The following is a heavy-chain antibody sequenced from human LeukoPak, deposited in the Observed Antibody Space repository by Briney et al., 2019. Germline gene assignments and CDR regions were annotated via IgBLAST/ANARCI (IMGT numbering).Heavy chain of an antibody. D-gene: IGHD5-12*01. CDR3: AKARGHSGYDLPYYFDY. V-gene: IGHV3-23*01. Sequence: GGTLRLSCAASGFTFSSYVMSWVRQAPGKGLEWVSAISGSGGTTYYAESGKGWFTISRDNSKNTLYLQMNSRRAEETAVYYCAKARGHSGYDLPYYFDYWGQGTLVTVSS. CDR1: GFTFSSYV. CDR2: ISGSGGTT. J-gene: IGHJ4*02.